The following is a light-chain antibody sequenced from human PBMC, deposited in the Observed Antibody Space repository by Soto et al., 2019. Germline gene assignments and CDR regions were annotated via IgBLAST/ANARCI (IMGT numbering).Light chain of an antibody. J-gene: IGLJ1*01. CDR3: CSYAGSYDYV. V-gene: IGLV2-11*01. CDR1: SSDVGAYNY. CDR2: DVN. Sequence: QSALSPPRSVSGSPGQSVTISCTGSSSDVGAYNYVSWYQHNTGKAPKLLIYDVNKRPSGVPDRFSGSKFGNTASLTISGLQADDEATFYCCSYAGSYDYVFGTGTKVTVL.